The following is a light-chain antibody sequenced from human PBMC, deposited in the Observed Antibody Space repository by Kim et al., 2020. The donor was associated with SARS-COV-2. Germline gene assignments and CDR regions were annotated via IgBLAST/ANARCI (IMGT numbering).Light chain of an antibody. V-gene: IGKV3-20*01. CDR3: QQYGSSPYA. CDR1: QSVSSTH. CDR2: GAS. Sequence: IVLTQSPGTLSLSPGERATFSCRASQSVSSTHLAWYQQKPGQAPRLLISGASSRATDIPDRFSGGGSGTDFTLTISRLEPEDSAVYYCQQYGSSPYAFGQGTKLEI. J-gene: IGKJ2*01.